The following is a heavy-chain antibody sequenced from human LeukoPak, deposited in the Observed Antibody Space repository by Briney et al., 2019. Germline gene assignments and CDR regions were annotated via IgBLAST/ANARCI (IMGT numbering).Heavy chain of an antibody. CDR3: AKNSGDIALREVFDY. CDR1: GFTFSNYA. J-gene: IGHJ4*02. V-gene: IGHV3-23*01. D-gene: IGHD1-26*01. CDR2: ISDDGSTT. Sequence: GGSLRLSCAASGFTFSNYAMTWVRQAPGNGLEWVSGISDDGSTTYYADSVKGRFTISRDNSRNTLYLQTSSLRAEDTALYYCAKNSGDIALREVFDYWGQGTLVTVSS.